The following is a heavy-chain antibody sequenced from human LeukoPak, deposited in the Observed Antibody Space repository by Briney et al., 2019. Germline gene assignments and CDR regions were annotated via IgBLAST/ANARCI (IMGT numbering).Heavy chain of an antibody. Sequence: GGSLRLSCAASGFTFSSYWMHWVRQAPGKGLVWVSRINSDGSSTNYADSVKGRFTISRDNAKNTLYLQMNSLRAEDTAVYYCARGVGYCSSTSCYWWFDPWGQGTLVTVSS. V-gene: IGHV3-74*01. J-gene: IGHJ5*02. CDR1: GFTFSSYW. D-gene: IGHD2-2*01. CDR2: INSDGSST. CDR3: ARGVGYCSSTSCYWWFDP.